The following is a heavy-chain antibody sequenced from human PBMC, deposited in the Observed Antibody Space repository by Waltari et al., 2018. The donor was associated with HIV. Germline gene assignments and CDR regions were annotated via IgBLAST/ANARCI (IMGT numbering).Heavy chain of an antibody. CDR2: ITPTGDFM. CDR1: GFTVNDYF. Sequence: QVQLVESGGGLVMPGGSLRLSCAASGFTVNDYFMNWIRQAPGKGLEWISYITPTGDFMYYADSVRGRFTVSRDSAKNLLYLQVNSLTAEDTAMYYCARDAVTDDAFDLWGQGTMVTVSS. CDR3: ARDAVTDDAFDL. V-gene: IGHV3-11*01. J-gene: IGHJ3*01. D-gene: IGHD6-19*01.